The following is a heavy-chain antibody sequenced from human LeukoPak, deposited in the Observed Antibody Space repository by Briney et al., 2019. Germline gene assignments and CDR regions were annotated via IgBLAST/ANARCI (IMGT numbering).Heavy chain of an antibody. CDR1: GYTFTSYG. CDR2: ISAYNGNT. Sequence: ASVKVSCKASGYTFTSYGISWVRQAPGQGLAWVGWISAYNGNTNYAQKLQGRVTMTTDTSTSPAYMELRSLRSDDTAVYYCARGGGEVVVVPAAPTVYMDVWGKGTTVTVSS. J-gene: IGHJ6*03. D-gene: IGHD2-2*01. V-gene: IGHV1-18*01. CDR3: ARGGGEVVVVPAAPTVYMDV.